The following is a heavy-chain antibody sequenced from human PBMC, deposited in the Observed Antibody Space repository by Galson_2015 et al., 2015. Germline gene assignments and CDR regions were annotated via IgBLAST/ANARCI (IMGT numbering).Heavy chain of an antibody. V-gene: IGHV3-21*01. CDR2: ISSSSSYI. J-gene: IGHJ1*01. Sequence: SLRLSCAASGFTFSSYAMSWVRQAPGKGLEWVSSISSSSSYIYYADSVKGRFTISRDNAKNSLYLQMNSLRAEDTAVYYCAREPSGYCSGGSCYLRNFQHWGQGTLVTVSS. CDR1: GFTFSSYA. D-gene: IGHD2-15*01. CDR3: AREPSGYCSGGSCYLRNFQH.